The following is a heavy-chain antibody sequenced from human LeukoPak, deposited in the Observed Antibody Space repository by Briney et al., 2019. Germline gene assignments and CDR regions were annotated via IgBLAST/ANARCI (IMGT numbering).Heavy chain of an antibody. V-gene: IGHV3-21*01. J-gene: IGHJ6*02. Sequence: GGSLRLSCAASGFTFSSYSMNWVRQAPGKGLEWVSSISSSSSYIYYADSVKGRFAISRDNAKNSLYLQVNSLRAEDTAVYYCARDREYSSSPRADYYYGMDVWGQGTTVTVSS. CDR2: ISSSSSYI. CDR1: GFTFSSYS. CDR3: ARDREYSSSPRADYYYGMDV. D-gene: IGHD6-6*01.